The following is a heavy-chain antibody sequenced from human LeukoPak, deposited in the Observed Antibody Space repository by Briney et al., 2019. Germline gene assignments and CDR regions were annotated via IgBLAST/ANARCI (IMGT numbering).Heavy chain of an antibody. CDR3: ARDNFGEAFDY. J-gene: IGHJ4*02. CDR2: ISYDAKNK. D-gene: IGHD3-10*01. CDR1: GFNFNTYA. Sequence: GGSLRLSCAASGFNFNTYAIHWVRQAPGKGLDWVAVISYDAKNKYYADSVRGRFTMSRDNSKNAVYVQLNSLRAEDTAVYYCARDNFGEAFDYWGQGTLVSVSS. V-gene: IGHV3-30*04.